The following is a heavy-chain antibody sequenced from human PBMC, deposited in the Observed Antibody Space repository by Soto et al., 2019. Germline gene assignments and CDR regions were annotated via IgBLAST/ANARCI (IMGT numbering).Heavy chain of an antibody. CDR2: IYYSGTT. CDR1: GDSVSNDNYY. D-gene: IGHD3-16*01. J-gene: IGHJ4*02. CDR3: ARSQRGRTAFTFDY. Sequence: SETLSLTCAVSGDSVSNDNYYWSWIRQPPGKGLEWIGYIYYSGTTNYNSYLKSRLSLSVDMSKNQFSLKLASVTAADTAVYFCARSQRGRTAFTFDYWGQGALVTSPQ. V-gene: IGHV4-61*01.